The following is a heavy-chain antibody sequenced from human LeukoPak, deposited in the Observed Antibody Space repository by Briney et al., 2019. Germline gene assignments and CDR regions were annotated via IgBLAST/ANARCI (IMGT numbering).Heavy chain of an antibody. CDR1: GDSVSSNSAA. D-gene: IGHD5-24*01. Sequence: SQALSLTCAISGDSVSSNSAAWHWLRQSPSRGLEWLGRTYYRSKWYNDYAVSVKSRIIINPDTSKNQFSLQLNSVTPEDTAVYYCARDEDGYNYGFDPWGQGTLVTVSS. V-gene: IGHV6-1*01. J-gene: IGHJ5*02. CDR3: ARDEDGYNYGFDP. CDR2: TYYRSKWYN.